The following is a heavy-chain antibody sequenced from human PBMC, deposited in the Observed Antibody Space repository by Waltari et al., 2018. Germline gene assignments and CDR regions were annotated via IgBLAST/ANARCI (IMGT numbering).Heavy chain of an antibody. V-gene: IGHV1-69*13. D-gene: IGHD4-17*01. CDR3: ARVNTVTTLYWYFDL. J-gene: IGHJ2*01. CDR2: IIPIFGTA. CDR1: GCTFSSYA. Sequence: QVQLVQSGAEVKKPGSSVKVSCKASGCTFSSYATSWVRQAPGQGLEWMGGIIPIFGTANYAQKFQGRVTITADESTSTAYMELSSLRSEDTAVYYCARVNTVTTLYWYFDLWGRGTLVTVSS.